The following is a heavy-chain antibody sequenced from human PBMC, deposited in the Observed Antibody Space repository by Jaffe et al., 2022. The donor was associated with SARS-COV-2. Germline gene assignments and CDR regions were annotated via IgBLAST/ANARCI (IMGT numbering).Heavy chain of an antibody. CDR2: ISGSGGST. CDR1: GFTFSSYA. J-gene: IGHJ4*02. Sequence: EVQLLESGGGLVQPGGSLRLSCAASGFTFSSYAMSWVRQAPGKGLEWVSAISGSGGSTYYADSVKGRFTISRDNSKNTLYLQMNSLRAEDTAVYYCAKADIVVVPAAPYFDYWGQGTLVTVSS. CDR3: AKADIVVVPAAPYFDY. V-gene: IGHV3-23*01. D-gene: IGHD2-2*01.